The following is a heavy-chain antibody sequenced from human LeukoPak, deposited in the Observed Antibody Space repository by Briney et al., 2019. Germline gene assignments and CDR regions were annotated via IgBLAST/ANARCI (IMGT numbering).Heavy chain of an antibody. CDR3: ARFSWGCSTASCYLTN. Sequence: PSETLSLTCTVGGGSLSGHYWGWIRHPPGKGLELVGHIYYTGTTFYNPSLNIRVTITLDTSRNQFSLRLTSVIAADTAVYYCARFSWGCSTASCYLTNWGQGALVTVSS. V-gene: IGHV4-59*11. D-gene: IGHD2-2*01. CDR2: IYYTGTT. CDR1: GGSLSGHY. J-gene: IGHJ4*02.